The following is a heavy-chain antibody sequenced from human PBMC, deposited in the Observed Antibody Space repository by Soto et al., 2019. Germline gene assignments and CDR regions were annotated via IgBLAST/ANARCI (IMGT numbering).Heavy chain of an antibody. D-gene: IGHD3-22*01. CDR2: ISAYNGDT. Sequence: AASGKVSCEASGYTFRSYGIRWVRQAPGQGLEWVGWISAYNGDTHYAPKFQDRITLTTETSTDTAYMELRSLRLDDTAVHYCARDWSRYYDNSGLIWFYWGQGSLVTVSS. CDR3: ARDWSRYYDNSGLIWFY. J-gene: IGHJ4*02. V-gene: IGHV1-18*04. CDR1: GYTFRSYG.